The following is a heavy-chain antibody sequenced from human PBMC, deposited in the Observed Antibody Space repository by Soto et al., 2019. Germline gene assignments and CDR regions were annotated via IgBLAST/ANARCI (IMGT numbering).Heavy chain of an antibody. D-gene: IGHD2-15*01. Sequence: QVQLVQSGAEVKKPGSSVKVSCKASGGTFSSYAISWVRQAPGQGLEWMGGIIPIFGTAKYAQKFQGRVTITADESTSTAYMELSSWRSADTAVYYCARARGGPSYYYSYGMDVWAQGTTVTVSS. CDR3: ARARGGPSYYYSYGMDV. CDR2: IIPIFGTA. CDR1: GGTFSSYA. J-gene: IGHJ6*02. V-gene: IGHV1-69*12.